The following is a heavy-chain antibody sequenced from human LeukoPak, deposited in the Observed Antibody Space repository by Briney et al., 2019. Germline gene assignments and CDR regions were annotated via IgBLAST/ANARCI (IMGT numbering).Heavy chain of an antibody. J-gene: IGHJ3*02. CDR1: GFTFRRCS. D-gene: IGHD2-15*01. Sequence: GGSRRLSYAASGFTFRRCSMSWVRQAPGKGLEWVAYISSSSSTLHYADPVKGRFTNSRYNADNSLYLQMNSLRDEDTAVYYCARGGRPINIWSQGTMVTVSS. V-gene: IGHV3-48*02. CDR3: ARGGRPINI. CDR2: ISSSSSTL.